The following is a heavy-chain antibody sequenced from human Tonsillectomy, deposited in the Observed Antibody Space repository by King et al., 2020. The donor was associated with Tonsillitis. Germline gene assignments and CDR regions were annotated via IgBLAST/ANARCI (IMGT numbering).Heavy chain of an antibody. J-gene: IGHJ3*02. CDR3: AKDIYYYDSSAGAFDI. CDR1: GFTFSSYG. CDR2: IRYDGSNK. V-gene: IGHV3-30*02. Sequence: VQLVESGGGVVQPGGSLRLSCAASGFTFSSYGMHWVRQAPGKGLEWVAFIRYDGSNKYYADSVKGRFTISRDNSKNTLYLQMNSLRAEDTAVYYCAKDIYYYDSSAGAFDIWGQGRMVTVSS. D-gene: IGHD3-22*01.